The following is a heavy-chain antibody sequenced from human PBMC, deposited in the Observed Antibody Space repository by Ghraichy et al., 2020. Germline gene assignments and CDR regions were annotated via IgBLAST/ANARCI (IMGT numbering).Heavy chain of an antibody. Sequence: GSLRLSCAASGFTFSSYSMNWVRQAPGKGLEWVSYISSSSSTIYYADSVKGRFTISRDNAKNSLYLQMNSLRDEDTAVYYCARANYDFWSGPQPLDYWGQGTLVTVSS. CDR3: ARANYDFWSGPQPLDY. D-gene: IGHD3-3*01. V-gene: IGHV3-48*02. J-gene: IGHJ4*02. CDR1: GFTFSSYS. CDR2: ISSSSSTI.